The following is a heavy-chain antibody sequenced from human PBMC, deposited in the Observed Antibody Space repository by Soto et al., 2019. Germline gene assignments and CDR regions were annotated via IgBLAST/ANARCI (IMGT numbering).Heavy chain of an antibody. CDR2: ISAYNGNT. V-gene: IGHV1-18*01. D-gene: IGHD3-16*02. J-gene: IGHJ3*02. Sequence: ASVKVSCKASGYTFTSYGISWVRQAPGQGLEWMGWISAYNGNTNYAQKLQGRVTMTTDTSTSTAYMELRSLRSDDTAVYYCARECHVYRCGDRASDIWGQGTMVTVSS. CDR3: ARECHVYRCGDRASDI. CDR1: GYTFTSYG.